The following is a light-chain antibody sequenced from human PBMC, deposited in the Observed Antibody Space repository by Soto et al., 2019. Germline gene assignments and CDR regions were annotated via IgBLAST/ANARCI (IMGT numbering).Light chain of an antibody. J-gene: IGKJ5*01. Sequence: DIQMTQSPSTLSASVGDRVTITCRASQSISSWLAWYQQKPGKAPNLLIYDASSLESGVPSRFSGSASGTEFTLTISSRQPDDFASYYCQQYNSYSSITFGQGTRLEIK. CDR3: QQYNSYSSIT. CDR2: DAS. V-gene: IGKV1-5*01. CDR1: QSISSW.